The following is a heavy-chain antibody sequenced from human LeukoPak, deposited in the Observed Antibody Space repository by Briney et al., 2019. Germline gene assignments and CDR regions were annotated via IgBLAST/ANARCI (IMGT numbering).Heavy chain of an antibody. D-gene: IGHD5-12*01. CDR2: ISYDGSNK. V-gene: IGHV3-30*04. J-gene: IGHJ5*02. CDR1: GFTFSSYA. Sequence: GGSLRLSCAASGFTFSSYAMHWVRQAPGEGLEWVAVISYDGSNKYYADSVKGRFTISRDNSKNTLYPQMNSLRAEDTAVYYCARDWLSYVDIVATIHNWFDPWGQGTLVTVSS. CDR3: ARDWLSYVDIVATIHNWFDP.